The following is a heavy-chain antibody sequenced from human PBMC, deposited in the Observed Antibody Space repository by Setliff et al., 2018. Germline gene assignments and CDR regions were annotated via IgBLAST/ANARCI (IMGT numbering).Heavy chain of an antibody. J-gene: IGHJ4*02. CDR2: INHSGSS. D-gene: IGHD3-3*01. Sequence: SETLSLTCGASGGSFSDYYWSWIRQTPGKGLEWIGEINHSGSSNYNPSLKSRVTMSVDTSKNQFSLKLTSGTAADTAVYHCARYNPKLPELAIYGSFDYWGQGALVTVSS. CDR1: GGSFSDYY. V-gene: IGHV4-34*10. CDR3: ARYNPKLPELAIYGSFDY.